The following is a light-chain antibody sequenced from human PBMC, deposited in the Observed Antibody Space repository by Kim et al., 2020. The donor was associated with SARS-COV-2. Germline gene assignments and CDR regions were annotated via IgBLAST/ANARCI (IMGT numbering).Light chain of an antibody. CDR3: QSYDSASCV. CDR1: SGSIARNS. CDR2: EDN. V-gene: IGLV6-57*04. J-gene: IGLJ2*01. Sequence: NFMLAQPHSVSGSPGKTVTISCTRSSGSIARNSVQWYRQRPGSAPSILIFEDNRRLAWVSARFSGSINTSYNSASLTISGLSTEDEADYYCQSYDSASCVFGGGTQLTVL.